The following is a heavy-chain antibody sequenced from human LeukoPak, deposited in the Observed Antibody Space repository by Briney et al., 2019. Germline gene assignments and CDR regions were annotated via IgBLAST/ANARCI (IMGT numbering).Heavy chain of an antibody. J-gene: IGHJ3*02. CDR1: GFTFSSYS. Sequence: GGSLRLSCAASGFTFSSYSMNWVRQAPGKGLEWFSSISSSSSYIYYADSVKGLFTISRDNAKNSLYLQMNSLRAEDTAVYYCARERDSGSYFANAFDIWGQGTMVTVSS. CDR2: ISSSSSYI. CDR3: ARERDSGSYFANAFDI. V-gene: IGHV3-21*01. D-gene: IGHD1-26*01.